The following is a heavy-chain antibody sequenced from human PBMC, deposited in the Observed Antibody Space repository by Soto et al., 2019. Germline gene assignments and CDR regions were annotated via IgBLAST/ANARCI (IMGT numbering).Heavy chain of an antibody. Sequence: GGSLRLSCAASGYTFTTAWMNWVRQAPGKGLEWVGLIKSKTHGGTIHYAAPVKGRFSISRDDSKNTLYLQMNSLKIEDTAVYYFSSGPCYNRNGFDYCGQGTLVTVSS. CDR3: SSGPCYNRNGFDY. D-gene: IGHD2-2*02. CDR2: IKSKTHGGTI. J-gene: IGHJ4*02. V-gene: IGHV3-15*07. CDR1: GYTFTTAW.